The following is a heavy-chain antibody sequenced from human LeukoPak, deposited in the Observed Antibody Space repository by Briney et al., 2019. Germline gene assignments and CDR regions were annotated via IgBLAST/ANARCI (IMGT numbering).Heavy chain of an antibody. Sequence: SETLSPTCTVSGGSISSSSYYWGWIRQPPGKGLEWIGSIYFSGSTYYNPSLDSRVTISLDTSKNQFSLRLTSVTAADTAVYYRARRGAWQWLGIVYWGQGTLVTVSS. CDR2: IYFSGST. CDR1: GGSISSSSYY. CDR3: ARRGAWQWLGIVY. D-gene: IGHD6-19*01. V-gene: IGHV4-39*01. J-gene: IGHJ4*02.